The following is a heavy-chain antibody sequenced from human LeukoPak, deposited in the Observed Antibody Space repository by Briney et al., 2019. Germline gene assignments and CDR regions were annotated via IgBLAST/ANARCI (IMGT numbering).Heavy chain of an antibody. CDR1: GSIGFFFSTYE. CDR2: ISSSGDTT. J-gene: IGHJ3*02. V-gene: IGHV3-48*03. D-gene: IGHD3-10*01. CDR3: TKESRGDGDAFDI. Sequence: GGSLRLSCAASGSIGFFFSTYEMNWVRQAPGKGLEWVSYISSSGDTTYYADSVKGRFTISRDSAKNSLYLQMNSLRAEDTAVYYCTKESRGDGDAFDIWGQGTMVTVSS.